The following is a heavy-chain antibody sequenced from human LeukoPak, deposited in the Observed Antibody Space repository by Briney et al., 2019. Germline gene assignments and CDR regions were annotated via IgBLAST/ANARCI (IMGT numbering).Heavy chain of an antibody. D-gene: IGHD2-2*01. J-gene: IGHJ5*02. CDR2: ITGSGGST. Sequence: PGGSLRLSCAASGFSFSSYVMTWVRQAPGKGLEWVSGITGSGGSTDYADSVKGRFTISRDNSKNTLYLQMNSLRAEDTAVYYCAKAMYQLLFNWFDPWGQGTLVTVSS. V-gene: IGHV3-23*01. CDR1: GFSFSSYV. CDR3: AKAMYQLLFNWFDP.